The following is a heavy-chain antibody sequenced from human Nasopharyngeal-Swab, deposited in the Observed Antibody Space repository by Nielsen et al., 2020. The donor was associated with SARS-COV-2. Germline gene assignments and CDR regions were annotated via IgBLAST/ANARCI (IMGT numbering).Heavy chain of an antibody. Sequence: ASVKVSCKASGCTFTSYGISWVRQAPGQGLEWMGWISAYNGNTNYAQKFQGRVTITADESTSTAYMELSSLRSEDTAVYYCVYGSGSYYNLYYWGQGTLVTVSS. CDR3: VYGSGSYYNLYY. CDR2: ISAYNGNT. J-gene: IGHJ4*02. CDR1: GCTFTSYG. V-gene: IGHV1-18*01. D-gene: IGHD3-10*01.